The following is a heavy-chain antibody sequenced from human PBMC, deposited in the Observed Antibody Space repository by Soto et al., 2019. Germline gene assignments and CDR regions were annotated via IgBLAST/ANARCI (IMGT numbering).Heavy chain of an antibody. V-gene: IGHV4-59*01. J-gene: IGHJ1*01. D-gene: IGHD6-13*01. CDR3: ARGRIAAAVLYFQH. CDR2: IYYSGST. Sequence: PSETLSLTCTVSGGSISSYYWSWIRQPPGKGLEWIGYIYYSGSTNYNPSLKSRVTISVDTSKNQFSLKLSSVTAADTAVYYCARGRIAAAVLYFQHWGQGTLVTVSS. CDR1: GGSISSYY.